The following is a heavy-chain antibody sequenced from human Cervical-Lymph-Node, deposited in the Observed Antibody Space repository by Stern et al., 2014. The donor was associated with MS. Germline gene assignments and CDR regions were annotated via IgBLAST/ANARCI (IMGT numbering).Heavy chain of an antibody. CDR2: MNPNNANT. CDR1: GYTFINYD. V-gene: IGHV1-8*01. CDR3: VRGGFSYGYGLDA. D-gene: IGHD5-18*01. J-gene: IGHJ6*02. Sequence: EHLVESGSQVRKPGASVKVSCQASGYTFINYDIFWVRQATGQGLEWMGWMNPNNANTGHAQKFQGRVTMNRNTSISTAYMELSGLRSDDTAVYYCVRGGFSYGYGLDAWGQGTAVIVSS.